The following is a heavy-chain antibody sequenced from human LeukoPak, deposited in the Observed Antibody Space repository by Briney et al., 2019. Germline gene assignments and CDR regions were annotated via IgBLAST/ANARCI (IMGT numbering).Heavy chain of an antibody. V-gene: IGHV3-23*01. D-gene: IGHD2-21*02. Sequence: GGSLRLSCAASGFTFSSYTMSWVRQAPGKGLEWVSGLSGGGGSTYYADSVKGRFTISRDNSKKMLYLQMNSLRAEDTAVYYCAKVREPSTRVVTAIDYWGQGTLVTVSS. CDR1: GFTFSSYT. CDR2: LSGGGGST. CDR3: AKVREPSTRVVTAIDY. J-gene: IGHJ4*02.